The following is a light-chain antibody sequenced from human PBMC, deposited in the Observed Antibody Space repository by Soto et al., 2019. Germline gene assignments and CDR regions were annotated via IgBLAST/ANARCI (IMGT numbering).Light chain of an antibody. CDR2: AAS. CDR3: QQNYSSPPT. CDR1: QSIRNY. J-gene: IGKJ4*01. V-gene: IGKV1-39*01. Sequence: DIQMTQSPSSLSASVGDRVTITCRASQSIRNYLNWYQQRPGEAPKVLIYAASNLPSGVPSRFSGSGSGTAFTLTISSLQRKDLVTYYCQQNYSSPPTFGGGTRVEIK.